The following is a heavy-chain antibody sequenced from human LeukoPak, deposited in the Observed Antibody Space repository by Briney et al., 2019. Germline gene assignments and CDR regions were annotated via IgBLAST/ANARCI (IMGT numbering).Heavy chain of an antibody. V-gene: IGHV3-21*01. CDR2: IDPSSTYI. Sequence: GGSLRLSCSASRFTFSSYTMNWVRQAPGKELEWVSSIDPSSTYIYYADSVKGRFTISRDNAQNSLYLQMNSLRAEDTAVYYCTRGSYGDYEYWGQGTLVTVSS. D-gene: IGHD4-17*01. CDR1: RFTFSSYT. CDR3: TRGSYGDYEY. J-gene: IGHJ4*02.